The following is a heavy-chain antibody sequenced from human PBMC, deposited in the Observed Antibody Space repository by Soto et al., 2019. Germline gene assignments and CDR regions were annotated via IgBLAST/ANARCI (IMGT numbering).Heavy chain of an antibody. Sequence: GASVKASCKASGYTFTSYAMHWVRQAPGQRLEWMGWINAGNGNTKYSQKFQGRVTITRDTSASTAYMELSSLRSEDTAVYYCARAGGGATHDFQHWGKGTLVTVS. CDR3: ARAGGGATHDFQH. D-gene: IGHD1-26*01. CDR2: INAGNGNT. V-gene: IGHV1-3*01. CDR1: GYTFTSYA. J-gene: IGHJ1*01.